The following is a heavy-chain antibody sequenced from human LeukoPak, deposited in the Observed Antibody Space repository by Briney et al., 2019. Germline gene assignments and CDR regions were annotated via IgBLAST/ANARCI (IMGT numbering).Heavy chain of an antibody. CDR1: GGSFSGYY. CDR2: INHCGST. D-gene: IGHD3-10*01. CDR3: ARGYGGY. V-gene: IGHV4-34*01. Sequence: SETLSLTCAVCGGSFSGYYWSWIRQPPGKGLEWIGEINHCGSTNYNPSRKRRVTISVDTSKNQVSLQLSSVTAADTAVYYCARGYGGYWGQGTLVTVSS. J-gene: IGHJ4*02.